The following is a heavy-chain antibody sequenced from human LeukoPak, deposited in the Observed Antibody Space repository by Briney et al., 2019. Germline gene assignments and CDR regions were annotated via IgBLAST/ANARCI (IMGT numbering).Heavy chain of an antibody. Sequence: PGGSLRLSCAASGFTFSDFYMTWIRQAPGKGLEWVSYISNSGSTTYYADSVKGRFTISRDNAKNSLYLQMNSLRAEDTAVYYCARSADSSGYFREITLYYFGYWGQGTLVTVSS. CDR2: ISNSGSTT. CDR3: ARSADSSGYFREITLYYFGY. J-gene: IGHJ4*02. D-gene: IGHD3-22*01. V-gene: IGHV3-11*01. CDR1: GFTFSDFY.